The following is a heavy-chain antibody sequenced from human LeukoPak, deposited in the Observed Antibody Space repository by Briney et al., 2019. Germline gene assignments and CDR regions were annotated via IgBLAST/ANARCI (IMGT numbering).Heavy chain of an antibody. CDR1: GFTFDDYA. CDR3: AKAKHCSSTCCYLDY. Sequence: GGSLRLSCAASGFTFDDYAMHWVRQAPGKGLEWVSGISWNSGSIGYADSVKGRFTISRDNAKNSLYLQMNSLRAEDMALYYCAKAKHCSSTCCYLDYWGQGTLVTVSS. V-gene: IGHV3-9*03. D-gene: IGHD2-2*01. CDR2: ISWNSGSI. J-gene: IGHJ4*02.